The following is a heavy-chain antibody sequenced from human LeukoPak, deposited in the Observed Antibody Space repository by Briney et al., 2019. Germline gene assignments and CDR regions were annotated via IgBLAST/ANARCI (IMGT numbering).Heavy chain of an antibody. Sequence: SETLSLTCTVSGGSISSSSYYWGWIRQPRGKGREWIGSSYYSGSTYYNPDVKSRFTISVDTSKNQFSLKLSSVTAADTAVYYCGRHQTMYYGMDVCGQGTTVTVSS. J-gene: IGHJ6*02. D-gene: IGHD4/OR15-4a*01. CDR3: GRHQTMYYGMDV. CDR1: GGSISSSSYY. V-gene: IGHV4-39*01. CDR2: SYYSGST.